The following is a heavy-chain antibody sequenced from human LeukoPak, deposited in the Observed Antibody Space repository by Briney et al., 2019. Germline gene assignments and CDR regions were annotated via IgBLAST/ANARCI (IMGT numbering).Heavy chain of an antibody. CDR3: ARRFVGGPAAMIYYYYYGMDV. CDR1: GGSTSSSSYD. Sequence: KPSETLSLTCTVSGGSTSSSSYDWGWIRQPPGKGLEWIGSIYYSGSTFYNPSLKSRVTISVDTSKNQFSLKLSSVTAADTAVYYCARRFVGGPAAMIYYYYYGMDVWGQGTTVTVSS. J-gene: IGHJ6*02. D-gene: IGHD2-2*01. CDR2: IYYSGST. V-gene: IGHV4-39*01.